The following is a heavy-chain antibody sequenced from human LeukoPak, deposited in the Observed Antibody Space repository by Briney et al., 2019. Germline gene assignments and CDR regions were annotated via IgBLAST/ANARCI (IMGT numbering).Heavy chain of an antibody. Sequence: GGSLRLSCAASGFTFSSYAMSWVRQAPGKGLEWVSSISSSSSYIYYADSVKGRFTISRDNAKNSLYLQMDSLRAEDTAVYYCARSDYSNYGAPFDYWGQGTLVTVSS. J-gene: IGHJ4*02. V-gene: IGHV3-21*01. CDR3: ARSDYSNYGAPFDY. CDR2: ISSSSSYI. CDR1: GFTFSSYA. D-gene: IGHD4-11*01.